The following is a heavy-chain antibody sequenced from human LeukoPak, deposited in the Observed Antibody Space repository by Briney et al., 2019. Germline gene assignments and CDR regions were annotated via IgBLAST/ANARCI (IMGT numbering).Heavy chain of an antibody. J-gene: IGHJ4*02. CDR2: INHSGST. CDR1: GGSFSGYY. CDR3: ARVGRNYYDSSGYLYIDY. D-gene: IGHD3-22*01. V-gene: IGHV4-34*01. Sequence: SETLSLTCAVYGGSFSGYYWSWIRQPPGKGLEWIGEINHSGSTNYNPSLKSRVTISVDKSKNQFSPKLSSVTAADTAVYYCARVGRNYYDSSGYLYIDYWGQGTLVTVSS.